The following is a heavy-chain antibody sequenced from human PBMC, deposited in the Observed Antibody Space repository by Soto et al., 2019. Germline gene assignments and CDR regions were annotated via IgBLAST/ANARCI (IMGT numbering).Heavy chain of an antibody. CDR2: IYHSGST. J-gene: IGHJ5*02. D-gene: IGHD2-2*01. CDR3: AMTRYCSSTSCYGQYNWFDP. Sequence: PSETLSLTCAVSGYSISSGYYWGWIRQPPGKGLEWIGSIYHSGSTYYNPSLKSRVTISVDTPKNQFSLKLSSVTAADTAVYYCAMTRYCSSTSCYGQYNWFDPWGQGTLVTVSS. CDR1: GYSISSGYY. V-gene: IGHV4-38-2*01.